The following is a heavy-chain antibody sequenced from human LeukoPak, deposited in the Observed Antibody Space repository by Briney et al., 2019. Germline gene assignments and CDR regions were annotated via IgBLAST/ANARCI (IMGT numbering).Heavy chain of an antibody. Sequence: PGGSLRLSCAASGFTFSSYAMHWVRQAPGKGLEWVAVISYDGSNKYYADSVKGRFTISRDNSKNTLYLQMNSLRAEDTAVYYCAREIDTVDTKSGYFDYWGQGTLVTVSS. CDR2: ISYDGSNK. D-gene: IGHD4-17*01. CDR1: GFTFSSYA. V-gene: IGHV3-30-3*01. CDR3: AREIDTVDTKSGYFDY. J-gene: IGHJ4*02.